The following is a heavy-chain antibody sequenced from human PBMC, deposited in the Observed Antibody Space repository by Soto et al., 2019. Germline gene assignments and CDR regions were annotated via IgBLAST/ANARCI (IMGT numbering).Heavy chain of an antibody. CDR3: AKDMGGSGSPDYYYYGMDV. Sequence: ALRLSCAASVFTCDDYAMHWVRQAPGKGLAWVSGISWNSGSIGYADSVKGRFTISRDNAKKSLYLQMNSLRAEDTALYYCAKDMGGSGSPDYYYYGMDVWGQGTTVTVSS. V-gene: IGHV3-9*01. CDR2: ISWNSGSI. J-gene: IGHJ6*02. CDR1: VFTCDDYA. D-gene: IGHD3-10*01.